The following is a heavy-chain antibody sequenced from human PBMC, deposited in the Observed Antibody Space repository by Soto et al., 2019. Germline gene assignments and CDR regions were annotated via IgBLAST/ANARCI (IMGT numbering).Heavy chain of an antibody. V-gene: IGHV3-30*18. J-gene: IGHJ6*02. CDR3: AKDQSSSRYYYYYGMDV. Sequence: GGSLRLSCAASGFTFSSYGMHWVRQAPGKGLEWVAVISYDGSNKYYADSVKGRFTISRDNSKNTLYLQMNSLRAEDTAVYYCAKDQSSSRYYYYYGMDVWGQGPTVTVSS. CDR2: ISYDGSNK. CDR1: GFTFSSYG. D-gene: IGHD6-13*01.